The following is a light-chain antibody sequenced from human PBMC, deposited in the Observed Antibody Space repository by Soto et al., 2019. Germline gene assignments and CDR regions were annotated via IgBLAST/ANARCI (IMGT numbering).Light chain of an antibody. J-gene: IGKJ2*01. CDR1: QSISSW. CDR2: DAS. Sequence: DIQMTQSPSTLSASVGDRVTITCRASQSISSWLAWYQQKPGKAPQLLIYDASSLESGVPSRFSGSGSGTEFTLTISSLQPDDFATYYCQQYHSYWPYTFGQGTKLEIK. CDR3: QQYHSYWPYT. V-gene: IGKV1-5*01.